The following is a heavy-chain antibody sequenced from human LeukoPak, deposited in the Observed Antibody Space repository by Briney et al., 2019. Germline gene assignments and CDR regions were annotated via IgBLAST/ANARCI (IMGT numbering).Heavy chain of an antibody. D-gene: IGHD6-19*01. J-gene: IGHJ4*02. CDR1: GYSFDNYW. Sequence: GESLKISCKTSGYSFDNYWIGWVRQMPGKGLEWMGIIYPGDSDTRYSPSFQGQVTISADKSISTAYLQWSSLKASDTAMYYCARHDSSGWSYYFDYWGQGTLVTVSS. CDR2: IYPGDSDT. V-gene: IGHV5-51*01. CDR3: ARHDSSGWSYYFDY.